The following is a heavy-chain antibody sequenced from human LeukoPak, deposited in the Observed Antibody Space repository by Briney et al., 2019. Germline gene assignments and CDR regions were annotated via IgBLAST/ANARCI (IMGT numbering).Heavy chain of an antibody. Sequence: SETLSLTCAVYGGSFSSYYWSWIRQPPGKGLEWIGYIYYSGSTNYNPSLKSRVTISVDTSKNQFSLKLRSVTAADTAVYYCARVYDYYYMDVWGKGTTVTISS. CDR1: GGSFSSYY. CDR2: IYYSGST. CDR3: ARVYDYYYMDV. J-gene: IGHJ6*03. V-gene: IGHV4-59*01.